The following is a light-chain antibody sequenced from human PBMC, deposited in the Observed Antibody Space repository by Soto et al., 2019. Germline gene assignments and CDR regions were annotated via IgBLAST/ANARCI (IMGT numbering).Light chain of an antibody. CDR3: QQSYSTPVT. Sequence: DIQMTQSPSSLSASVGDRVTITCRASQSISSYLNWYQQKPGKAPKLLIYAASSLQSGVPSRFSGSGSGTDFTITISSLQPEDVATYYCQQSYSTPVTFGPGTKVDIK. CDR2: AAS. CDR1: QSISSY. J-gene: IGKJ3*01. V-gene: IGKV1-39*01.